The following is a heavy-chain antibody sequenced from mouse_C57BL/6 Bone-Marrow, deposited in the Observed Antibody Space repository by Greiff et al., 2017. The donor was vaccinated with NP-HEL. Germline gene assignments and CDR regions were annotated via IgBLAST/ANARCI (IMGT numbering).Heavy chain of an antibody. Sequence: EVQVVESGEGLVKPGGSLKLSCAASGFTFSSYAMSWVRQTPEKRLEWVAYISSGGDYIYYADTVKGSFTISRDNTRNTLYLQMSSLKSEDTAMYYCTRVNSNYLDYWGQGTTLTVSS. CDR1: GFTFSSYA. V-gene: IGHV5-9-1*02. J-gene: IGHJ2*01. CDR2: ISSGGDYI. CDR3: TRVNSNYLDY. D-gene: IGHD2-5*01.